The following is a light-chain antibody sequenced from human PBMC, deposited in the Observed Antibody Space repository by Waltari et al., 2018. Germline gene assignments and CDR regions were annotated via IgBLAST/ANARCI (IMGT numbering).Light chain of an antibody. CDR3: QAWDTITVV. CDR2: LDS. CDR1: DLGDKN. V-gene: IGLV3-1*01. Sequence: SFDLTQPPSVSVSPGQTFSIACSSGDDLGDKNVCWYQQRPGQSPILVMFLDSVRPSGIPGRFSGSKSGNTATLTISETQPGDEAEYYCQAWDTITVVFGGGTKVTVL. J-gene: IGLJ2*01.